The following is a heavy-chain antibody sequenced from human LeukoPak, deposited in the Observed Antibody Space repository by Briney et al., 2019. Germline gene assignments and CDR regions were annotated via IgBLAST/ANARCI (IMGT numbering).Heavy chain of an antibody. D-gene: IGHD3-3*01. CDR2: INYSGSA. J-gene: IGHJ6*03. Sequence: SETLSLTCTVSGGSISSSSYYWGWIRQPPGKGLEWIGSINYSGSAYYNSSLKSRVTISVDTSKKQFSLKLSSVTAADTAVYYCAREVETSEYYDFWSGSPGHYYYMDVWGKGTTVTVSS. V-gene: IGHV4-39*02. CDR3: AREVETSEYYDFWSGSPGHYYYMDV. CDR1: GGSISSSSYY.